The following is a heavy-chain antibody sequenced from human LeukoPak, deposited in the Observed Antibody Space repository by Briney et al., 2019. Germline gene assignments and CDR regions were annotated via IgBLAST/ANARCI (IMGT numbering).Heavy chain of an antibody. CDR3: ARDGGSSGWYAGVFDY. J-gene: IGHJ4*02. CDR2: IYTSGST. CDR1: GGSISSYY. D-gene: IGHD6-19*01. V-gene: IGHV4-4*07. Sequence: SETLSLTCTVSGGSISSYYWSWIRQPAGKGLEWIGRIYTSGSTNYNPSLKSRVTMSVDTSKNQFSLKLSSVTAADTAVYYCARDGGSSGWYAGVFDYWGQGTLVTVSS.